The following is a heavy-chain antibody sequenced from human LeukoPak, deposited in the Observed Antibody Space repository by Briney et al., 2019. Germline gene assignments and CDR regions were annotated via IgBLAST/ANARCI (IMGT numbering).Heavy chain of an antibody. D-gene: IGHD6-19*01. Sequence: GGSLRLSCAASGFTFSSYAMSWVRQAPGKGLEWVSAISGSGGSTYYADSVKGRFTISRDNSENTLYLQMNSLRAEDTAVYYCAKEGAASSGWYGDAFDIWGQGTMVTVSS. V-gene: IGHV3-23*01. J-gene: IGHJ3*02. CDR1: GFTFSSYA. CDR3: AKEGAASSGWYGDAFDI. CDR2: ISGSGGST.